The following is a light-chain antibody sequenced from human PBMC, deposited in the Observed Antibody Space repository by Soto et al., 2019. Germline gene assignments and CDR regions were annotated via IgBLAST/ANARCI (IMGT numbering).Light chain of an antibody. V-gene: IGLV2-11*01. CDR3: CSYAGSFSYV. CDR1: SSDVGYYNY. Sequence: QSALTQPRSVSGSPGQSVTISCTGTSSDVGYYNYVSWYQHHPGKAPKLVIYDVSKRPSGVPDRFSGSKSGNTASLTISGLQAEVEADYYCCSYAGSFSYVFGTGTKVTVL. J-gene: IGLJ1*01. CDR2: DVS.